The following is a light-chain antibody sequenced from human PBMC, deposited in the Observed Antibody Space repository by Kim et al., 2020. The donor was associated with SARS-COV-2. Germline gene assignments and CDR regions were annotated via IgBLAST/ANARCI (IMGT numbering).Light chain of an antibody. Sequence: DIQMTQSSSTLSASVGDRVTITCRASQYISTWLAWYQQKPGKPPTLLIYKSSSLQTGVPSRFSGSGSGTVFTLTINNLQPDDFATYYCQLYQEFVYSFGQGTKL. CDR1: QYISTW. CDR2: KSS. V-gene: IGKV1-5*03. CDR3: QLYQEFVYS. J-gene: IGKJ2*03.